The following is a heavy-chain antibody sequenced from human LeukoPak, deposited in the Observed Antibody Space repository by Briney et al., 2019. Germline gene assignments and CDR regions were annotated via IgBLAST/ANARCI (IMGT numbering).Heavy chain of an antibody. D-gene: IGHD2-21*01. J-gene: IGHJ3*02. V-gene: IGHV3-53*01. CDR3: ARDFCGGDDAFDI. CDR1: GFTVSSNY. CDR2: IYSGGST. Sequence: PGGSLRLSCAASGFTVSSNYMSWVRQAPGKGLEWVSVIYSGGSTYYADSVKGRFTISRDNSKNTLYLQMNSLRAEDTAVYYCARDFCGGDDAFDIWGQGTMVTVSS.